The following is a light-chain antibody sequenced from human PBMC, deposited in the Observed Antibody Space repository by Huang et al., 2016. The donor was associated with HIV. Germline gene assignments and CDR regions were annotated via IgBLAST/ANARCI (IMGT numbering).Light chain of an antibody. V-gene: IGKV3-15*01. CDR3: QQYDKWPGT. CDR2: GAS. Sequence: EVMMTLSPVTLSVSLGDKASLSCRASQRVGVNLAWYQQKPGKVPTLRIYGASERATGISARFSGSGSGTDFTLTISSLQSEDSAVYFCQQYDKWPGTFGQGTRLQI. J-gene: IGKJ2*01. CDR1: QRVGVN.